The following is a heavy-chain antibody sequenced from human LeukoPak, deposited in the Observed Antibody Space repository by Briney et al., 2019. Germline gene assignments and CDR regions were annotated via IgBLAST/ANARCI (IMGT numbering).Heavy chain of an antibody. Sequence: PGGSLRLSCAASGFTVSSNYMSWVRQAPGKGPEWVSVIYSGGSTYYADSVKGRFTISRDNSKNTLYLQMNSLRAEDTAVYYCATVFSFSAYYFDYWGQGTLVTVSS. J-gene: IGHJ4*02. V-gene: IGHV3-53*01. CDR2: IYSGGST. CDR1: GFTVSSNY. CDR3: ATVFSFSAYYFDY. D-gene: IGHD4-17*01.